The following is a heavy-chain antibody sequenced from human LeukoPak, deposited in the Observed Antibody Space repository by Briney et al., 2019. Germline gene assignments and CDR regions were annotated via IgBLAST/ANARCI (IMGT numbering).Heavy chain of an antibody. CDR2: ISSSSSTI. CDR3: ASEWGPYFIAARRRHYYMDV. CDR1: GFTFSSYS. J-gene: IGHJ6*03. V-gene: IGHV3-48*01. Sequence: GGSLRLSCAASGFTFSSYSMNWVRQAPGKGLEWVSYISSSSSTIYYADSVKGRFTISRDNAKNSLYLQMNSLRAEDTAVYYCASEWGPYFIAARRRHYYMDVWGRGTTVTVSS. D-gene: IGHD6-6*01.